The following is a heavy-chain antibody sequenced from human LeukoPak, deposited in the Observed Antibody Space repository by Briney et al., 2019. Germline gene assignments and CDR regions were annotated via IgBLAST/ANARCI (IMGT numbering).Heavy chain of an antibody. D-gene: IGHD6-19*01. CDR3: AREGSGWPFDY. J-gene: IGHJ4*02. CDR1: GYTFTSYY. Sequence: ASVKVSCKASGYTFTSYYMHWVRQAPGQGLEWMGIINPSGGSTSYAQKFQGRVTMTRDTSTSTVYMELSSLRAEDTAVYYCAREGSGWPFDYWGQGTLVTVSS. V-gene: IGHV1-46*03. CDR2: INPSGGST.